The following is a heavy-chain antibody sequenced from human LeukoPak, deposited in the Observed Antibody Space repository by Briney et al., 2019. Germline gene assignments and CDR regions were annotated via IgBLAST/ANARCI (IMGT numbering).Heavy chain of an antibody. CDR3: ARSYCDSSGYYRLDY. Sequence: RGESLKISCKGSGYSFTSYWIGWVRQMPGKGLEWMGIIYPGDSDTRYSPSFQGQVTISADKSISTAYLQWSSLKASDTAMYYCARSYCDSSGYYRLDYWGQGTLVTVSS. CDR1: GYSFTSYW. D-gene: IGHD3-22*01. CDR2: IYPGDSDT. J-gene: IGHJ4*02. V-gene: IGHV5-51*01.